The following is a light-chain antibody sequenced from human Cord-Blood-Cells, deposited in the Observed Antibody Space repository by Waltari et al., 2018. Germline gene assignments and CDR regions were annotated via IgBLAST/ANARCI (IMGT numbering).Light chain of an antibody. CDR2: AAS. J-gene: IGKJ3*01. Sequence: AIRITQSPSSLSASTGDRVTITCRASQGISSYLAWYQQKPGKAPKILIYAASTLQGGVPSRFSGSGSGTDFTLTISCLQSEYFATYYCQQYYSYPFTFGPGTKVDIK. V-gene: IGKV1-8*01. CDR3: QQYYSYPFT. CDR1: QGISSY.